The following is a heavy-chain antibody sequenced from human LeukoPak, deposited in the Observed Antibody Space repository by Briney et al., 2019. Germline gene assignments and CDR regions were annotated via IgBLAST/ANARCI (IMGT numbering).Heavy chain of an antibody. Sequence: GESLKISCKGSGYSFSSYWIAWVRQMPGKGLEWMGIIYPGDSETRYSPSFQGQVTISADKSIGTAYLQWSSLKASDTAMYYCARTPSSETTRYFDYWGQGTLVTVSS. CDR3: ARTPSSETTRYFDY. V-gene: IGHV5-51*01. D-gene: IGHD4-17*01. CDR1: GYSFSSYW. J-gene: IGHJ4*02. CDR2: IYPGDSET.